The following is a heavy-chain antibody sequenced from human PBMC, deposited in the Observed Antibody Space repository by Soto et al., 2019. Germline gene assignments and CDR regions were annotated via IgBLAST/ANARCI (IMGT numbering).Heavy chain of an antibody. J-gene: IGHJ4*02. CDR3: ARIHWAQSSLDY. CDR1: GGSIDSGAFS. V-gene: IGHV4-30-2*01. D-gene: IGHD6-19*01. Sequence: KPSETLSLTXAVSGGSIDSGAFSLSWIRQPPGKGLEWIGYVTHSGTAYSIPSLNGRLTLSVDSSQTQFSLKLTSVTAADSAFYYCARIHWAQSSLDYWGRGILVTVSS. CDR2: VTHSGTA.